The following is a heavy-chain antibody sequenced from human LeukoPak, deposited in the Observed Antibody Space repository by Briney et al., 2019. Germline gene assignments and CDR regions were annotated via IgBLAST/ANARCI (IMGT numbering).Heavy chain of an antibody. CDR1: GFTFSSYA. CDR2: ISASGGGT. CDR3: AKERDGDYVRYTHY. V-gene: IGHV3-23*01. D-gene: IGHD4-17*01. Sequence: PGGSLRLSCAASGFTFSSYAMSWVRQAPGKGLEWVSSISASGGGTYYADSVKGRFTISRDNSKNTLYLQLSSLRADDTAVYHCAKERDGDYVRYTHYWGQETLVTVSS. J-gene: IGHJ4*02.